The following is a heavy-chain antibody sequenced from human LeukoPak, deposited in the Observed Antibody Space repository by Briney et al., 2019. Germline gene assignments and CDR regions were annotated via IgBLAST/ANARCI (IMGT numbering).Heavy chain of an antibody. Sequence: SVKVSCKASGGTFSSYAISWVRQAPGQGLEWMGRIIPILGIANYAQKFQGRVTITADKSTSAAYMELSSLRSEDTAVYYCLFSSGSYLGDYWGQGTLVTVSS. CDR3: LFSSGSYLGDY. D-gene: IGHD1-26*01. CDR1: GGTFSSYA. J-gene: IGHJ4*02. V-gene: IGHV1-69*04. CDR2: IIPILGIA.